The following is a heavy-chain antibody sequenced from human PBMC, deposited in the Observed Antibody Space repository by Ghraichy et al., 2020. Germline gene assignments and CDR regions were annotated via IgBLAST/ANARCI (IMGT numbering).Heavy chain of an antibody. V-gene: IGHV3-7*03. D-gene: IGHD3-22*01. CDR1: GFTFTSYW. CDR3: SRVNSYYDNDY. Sequence: ESLNISCAASGFTFTSYWMSWVRQAPGKGLEWVANIKQDGSAKYSEDSVSGRFTISRDNAKNSLYLLMNSMRAEDTAVYYCSRVNSYYDNDYWGQGTLVTVSS. J-gene: IGHJ4*02. CDR2: IKQDGSAK.